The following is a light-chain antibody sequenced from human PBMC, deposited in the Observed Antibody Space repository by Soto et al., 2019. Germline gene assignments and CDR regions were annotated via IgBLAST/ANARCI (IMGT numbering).Light chain of an antibody. J-gene: IGKJ4*01. V-gene: IGKV1-39*01. CDR2: AAS. CDR1: QSISNY. CDR3: QQSDSIPVT. Sequence: DLQMTQSPSSLSASVGDRVTITCRASQSISNYLNWYQQKPGKAPKLLIYAASSLQSGVPSRFSGSGSGTDFTLTISSLQPEYFATYYCQQSDSIPVTFGGGTKVEIK.